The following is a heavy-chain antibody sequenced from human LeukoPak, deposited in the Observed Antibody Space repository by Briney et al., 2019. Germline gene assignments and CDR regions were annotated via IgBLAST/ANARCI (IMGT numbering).Heavy chain of an antibody. CDR3: VRGYPLGVATFDS. Sequence: GGSLRLSCAASGFTFSSYAMNWVRQAPGKGLEWVSYISHNSRTMHYADSVKGRLTISRDDAKNSLFLQMNSLRDEDTAVYYCVRGYPLGVATFDSWGQGTLVIVSS. CDR1: GFTFSSYA. V-gene: IGHV3-48*02. D-gene: IGHD3-10*01. J-gene: IGHJ4*02. CDR2: ISHNSRTM.